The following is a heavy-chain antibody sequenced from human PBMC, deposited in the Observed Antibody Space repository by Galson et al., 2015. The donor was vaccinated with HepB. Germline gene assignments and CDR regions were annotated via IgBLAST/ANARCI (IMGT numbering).Heavy chain of an antibody. J-gene: IGHJ4*02. CDR3: ARGLGFQPKKNYYDSRPVRDYFDY. D-gene: IGHD3-22*01. CDR1: GGSFSGYY. CDR2: INHSGST. V-gene: IGHV4-34*01. Sequence: SETLSLTCAVYGGSFSGYYWSWIRQPPGKGLEWIGEINHSGSTNYNPSLKSRVTISVDTSKNQFSLKLSSVTAADTAVYYCARGLGFQPKKNYYDSRPVRDYFDYWGQGTLVTVSS.